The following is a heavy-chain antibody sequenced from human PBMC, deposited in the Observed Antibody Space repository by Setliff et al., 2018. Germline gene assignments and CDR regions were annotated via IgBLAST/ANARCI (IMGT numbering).Heavy chain of an antibody. CDR1: GGSITTSSYS. CDR2: IYRSGTT. V-gene: IGHV4-39*01. J-gene: IGHJ6*03. CDR3: AKVDIDYIMTRSNTWQYIFYMDV. D-gene: IGHD5-12*01. Sequence: SETLSLTCTVSGGSITTSSYSWGWIRQPPGKGLEWIGNIYRSGTTYYNPSLKSRLTLSVGTSKDQFSLKMRSVTAEDPAVFYCAKVDIDYIMTRSNTWQYIFYMDVWGGGTTVTVSS.